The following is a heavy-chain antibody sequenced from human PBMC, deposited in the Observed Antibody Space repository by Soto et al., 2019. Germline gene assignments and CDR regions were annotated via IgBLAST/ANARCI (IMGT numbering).Heavy chain of an antibody. CDR3: AIRGSSSWYGY. D-gene: IGHD6-13*01. V-gene: IGHV4-39*01. CDR1: GGSISSSSYY. Sequence: QLQLQESGPGLVKPSETLSLTCTVSGGSISSSSYYWGWIRQPPGKGLEWIGSIYYSGSTYYNPSLKSPCIISVGTSKSLFSLKLSPVTAADTAVYSGAIRGSSSWYGYWGQVTMVTVSS. CDR2: IYYSGST. J-gene: IGHJ4*02.